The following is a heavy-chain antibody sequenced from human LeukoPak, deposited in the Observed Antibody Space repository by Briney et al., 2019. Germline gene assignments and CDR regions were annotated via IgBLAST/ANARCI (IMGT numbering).Heavy chain of an antibody. J-gene: IGHJ4*02. V-gene: IGHV4-59*01. Sequence: SETLSLTCTVSGGSISSYYWSCIRQPPGKGLEWIGYIYYTGSTNYNPSLKSRVTISVDTSKNQFSLKLSSVTAADTAVYFCARIRRDGYSHFDYWGQGTLVTVSS. CDR2: IYYTGST. CDR1: GGSISSYY. D-gene: IGHD5-24*01. CDR3: ARIRRDGYSHFDY.